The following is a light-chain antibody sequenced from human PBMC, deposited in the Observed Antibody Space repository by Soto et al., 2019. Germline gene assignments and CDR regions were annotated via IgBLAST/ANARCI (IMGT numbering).Light chain of an antibody. CDR2: SNN. J-gene: IGLJ1*01. Sequence: QSVLTQPPSASGTPGQRVTFSCSGSSSNIGSNTVNWFQQLPGTAPKLLIYSNNQRPSGVPDRFSGSRSGTSASLAISGLQSEDEADYYCAAWDDSLNGYVFGTGTKLTV. CDR3: AAWDDSLNGYV. CDR1: SSNIGSNT. V-gene: IGLV1-44*01.